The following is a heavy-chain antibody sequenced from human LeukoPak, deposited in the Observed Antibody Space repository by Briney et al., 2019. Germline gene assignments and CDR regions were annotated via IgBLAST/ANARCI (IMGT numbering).Heavy chain of an antibody. J-gene: IGHJ4*02. CDR1: GFTFSSYG. CDR2: IWYDGGNK. D-gene: IGHD2-15*01. V-gene: IGHV3-33*01. Sequence: GGSLRLSCAASGFTFSSYGMHWVRQAPGKGLEWVALIWYDGGNKYYADSVKGRFTISRDNSKNTLYLQMNSLTAEDTAVYYCARDIEEGRGDLRLGFDSWGQGTLVTVSS. CDR3: ARDIEEGRGDLRLGFDS.